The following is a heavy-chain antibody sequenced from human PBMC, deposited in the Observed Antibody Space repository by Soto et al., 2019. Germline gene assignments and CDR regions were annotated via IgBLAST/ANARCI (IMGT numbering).Heavy chain of an antibody. V-gene: IGHV4-4*02. Sequence: PSGTMSLTCAGSGGSFTSNNWWTWVRQPPGQGLEWIGEIYRTGSTNYNPSLKSRVTISLDKSENQFSLKVTSLTAADTAVYYCASRDPGTSVDYWGQGTLVTVSS. D-gene: IGHD1-7*01. J-gene: IGHJ4*02. CDR1: GGSFTSNNW. CDR3: ASRDPGTSVDY. CDR2: IYRTGST.